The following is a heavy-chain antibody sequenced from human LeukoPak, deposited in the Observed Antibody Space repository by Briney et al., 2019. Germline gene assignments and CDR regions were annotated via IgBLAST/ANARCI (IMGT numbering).Heavy chain of an antibody. D-gene: IGHD1-1*01. CDR2: ISGDGGST. CDR3: AKAVGPWGTSAIGYCDL. V-gene: IGHV3-43*02. J-gene: IGHJ2*01. CDR1: GFTFDDYA. Sequence: GGSLRLSCAASGFTFDDYAMHWVRQAQGKGLEWVSLISGDGGSTYYADSVKGRFTISRDNSKNSLYLQMNSLRTEDTALYYCAKAVGPWGTSAIGYCDLWGRGTLVTVSS.